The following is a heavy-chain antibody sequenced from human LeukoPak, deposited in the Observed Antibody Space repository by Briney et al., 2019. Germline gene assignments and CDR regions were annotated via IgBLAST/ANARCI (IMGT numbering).Heavy chain of an antibody. CDR2: INPKNGGT. CDR1: GYTFTGYY. V-gene: IGHV1-2*02. CDR3: ARFYDTSAYYRNNWFDP. D-gene: IGHD3-22*01. Sequence: ASVNVSCKASGYTFTGYYMHWVRQAPGQGREWMGWINPKNGGTNYTRKFQGRVTMTRDMSISTAYMELSSLRSDDTAVYYCARFYDTSAYYRNNWFDPWGQGTLVTVSS. J-gene: IGHJ5*02.